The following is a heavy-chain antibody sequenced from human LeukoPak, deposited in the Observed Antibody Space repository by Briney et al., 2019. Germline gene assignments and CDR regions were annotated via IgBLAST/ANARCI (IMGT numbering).Heavy chain of an antibody. Sequence: ASVKVSCKASGGTFSSYAISWVRQAPGQGLEWMGGIIPIFGTANYAQKFQGRVTITADESTSTAYMELSSLRSEDTAVYYCAREGRYSYGYGETDYWGQGTLVTVSS. CDR2: IIPIFGTA. J-gene: IGHJ4*02. V-gene: IGHV1-69*13. CDR3: AREGRYSYGYGETDY. CDR1: GGTFSSYA. D-gene: IGHD5-18*01.